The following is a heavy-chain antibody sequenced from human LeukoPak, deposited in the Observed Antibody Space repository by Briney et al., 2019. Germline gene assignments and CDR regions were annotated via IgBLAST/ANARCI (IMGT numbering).Heavy chain of an antibody. J-gene: IGHJ6*02. Sequence: SETLSLTCTVSGGSISSYYWSWIRQPPGKGLEWIGNIYYSGSTNYNPSLGSRVTISVDTSKNQCSLKLSSVTAADTAVYHCARGGDPHYGMDVWGQGTTVTVSS. CDR3: ARGGDPHYGMDV. CDR1: GGSISSYY. CDR2: IYYSGST. D-gene: IGHD2-21*01. V-gene: IGHV4-59*01.